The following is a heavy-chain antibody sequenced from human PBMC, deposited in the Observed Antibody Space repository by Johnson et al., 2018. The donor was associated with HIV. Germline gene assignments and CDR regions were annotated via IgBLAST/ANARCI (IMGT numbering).Heavy chain of an antibody. D-gene: IGHD3-16*01. V-gene: IGHV3-30*19. Sequence: QVQLVESGGGVVQPGRSLRLSCAASGFTFSNYGMHWVRQAPGKGLEWVAVISYDGSNKYYADSVKGRFTISRDNSKNTLYLQMNSLRAEDTAVYYCARGRGGGEDALDIWGQGTMVTVSS. CDR1: GFTFSNYG. CDR2: ISYDGSNK. J-gene: IGHJ3*02. CDR3: ARGRGGGEDALDI.